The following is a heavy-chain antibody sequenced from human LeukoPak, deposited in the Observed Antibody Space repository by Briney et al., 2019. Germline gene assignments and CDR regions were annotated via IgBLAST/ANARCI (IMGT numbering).Heavy chain of an antibody. J-gene: IGHJ5*02. CDR2: IYYSGST. D-gene: IGHD1-26*01. V-gene: IGHV4-31*03. Sequence: SETLSLTCTVSGGSISSGVYYWSWIRQHPGKGLEWIGYIYYSGSTYYNPSLKSRVSISVDTSKNQFSLRLSSVTAADTAVYYCARDNGLGRGGVDPWGQGTLVTVFS. CDR3: ARDNGLGRGGVDP. CDR1: GGSISSGVYY.